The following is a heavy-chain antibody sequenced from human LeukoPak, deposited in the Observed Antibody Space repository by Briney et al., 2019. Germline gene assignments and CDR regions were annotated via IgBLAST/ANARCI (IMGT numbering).Heavy chain of an antibody. V-gene: IGHV3-23*01. D-gene: IGHD2-21*02. CDR1: GFTFSSYA. CDR3: AKDRIGQYCGGDCYSRSSY. J-gene: IGHJ4*02. Sequence: GGSLRLSCAASGFTFSSYAMNWVRQAPGKGLEWVSGISGSGGSTYYADSVKGRFTISRDNSKNTLYLQMNSLRAEDTAVYYCAKDRIGQYCGGDCYSRSSYWGQGTLVTVSS. CDR2: ISGSGGST.